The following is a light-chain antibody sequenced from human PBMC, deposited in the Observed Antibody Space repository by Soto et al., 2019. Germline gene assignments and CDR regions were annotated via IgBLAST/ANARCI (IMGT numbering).Light chain of an antibody. J-gene: IGKJ2*01. CDR2: KAS. V-gene: IGKV1-5*03. CDR3: QQYNSYST. CDR1: QSIGSW. Sequence: DIQMTQSPSTLSASVGDRVTITCRASQSIGSWLAWYQQKPGKAPKLLIYKASSLESGVPSRFSGSGSGTEITLTISSLQPDDFATYYCQQYNSYSTFGQGTKLEIK.